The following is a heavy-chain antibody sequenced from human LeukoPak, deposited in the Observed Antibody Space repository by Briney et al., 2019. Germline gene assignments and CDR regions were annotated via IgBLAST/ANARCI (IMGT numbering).Heavy chain of an antibody. J-gene: IGHJ4*02. D-gene: IGHD5-18*01. Sequence: GGSLRLSCAASGLSFSTYSMNWVRQAPGKGLEWVSYISSRSNTINYAESVKGRFTISRDNAKNSLYLQMDSLSDEDTAVYYCARDWGYTYDYWGRGTLVTVSS. V-gene: IGHV3-48*02. CDR3: ARDWGYTYDY. CDR2: ISSRSNTI. CDR1: GLSFSTYS.